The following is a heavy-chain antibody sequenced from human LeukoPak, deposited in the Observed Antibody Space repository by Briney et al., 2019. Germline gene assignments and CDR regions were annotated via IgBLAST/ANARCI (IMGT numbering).Heavy chain of an antibody. CDR3: ARAVSSGSYYSTEYYFDY. CDR2: ISAYNGNT. V-gene: IGHV1-18*01. CDR1: GYTFTSYG. J-gene: IGHJ4*02. Sequence: GASVKVSCKASGYTFTSYGISWVRQAPGQGLEWMGWISAYNGNTNYAQKLQGRVTMTTDTSTSTAYMELRSLRSDDTAVYYCARAVSSGSYYSTEYYFDYWGQGTLVTVSS. D-gene: IGHD3-10*01.